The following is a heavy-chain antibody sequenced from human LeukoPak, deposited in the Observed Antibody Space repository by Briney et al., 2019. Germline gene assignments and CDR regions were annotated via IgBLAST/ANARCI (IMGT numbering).Heavy chain of an antibody. Sequence: AGGSLRLSCAASGFSFSSYAMSWVRQAPGKGLEWVSAISGSGGSTYYADSVKGRFTISRDNSKNTLYLQMNSLRAEDTAVYYCANKEVPKYYFDYWGQGTLVTVSS. CDR3: ANKEVPKYYFDY. J-gene: IGHJ4*02. V-gene: IGHV3-23*01. CDR2: ISGSGGST. CDR1: GFSFSSYA.